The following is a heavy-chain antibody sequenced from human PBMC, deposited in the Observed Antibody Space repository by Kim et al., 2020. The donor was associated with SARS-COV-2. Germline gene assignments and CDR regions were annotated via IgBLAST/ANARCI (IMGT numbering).Heavy chain of an antibody. CDR1: GGSISSSSYY. Sequence: SETLSLTCTVSGGSISSSSYYWGWIRQPPGKGLEWIGSISYSGSTYYNPSLKSRVTISVDTSKNQFSLKLSSVTAADTAVYYCAHGAGNAGYWGQGTLVTVSS. D-gene: IGHD3-16*01. CDR3: AHGAGNAGY. J-gene: IGHJ4*02. V-gene: IGHV4-39*01. CDR2: ISYSGST.